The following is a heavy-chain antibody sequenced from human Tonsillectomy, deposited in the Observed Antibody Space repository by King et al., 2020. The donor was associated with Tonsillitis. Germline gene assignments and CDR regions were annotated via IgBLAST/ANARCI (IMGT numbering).Heavy chain of an antibody. CDR3: AKELGDEVGDGFDI. CDR1: GFPFNNYA. V-gene: IGHV3-23*04. Sequence: VQLVESGGGLVQPGGSLRLSCAASGFPFNNYAMSWVRQPPEKGLEWVSAISGSGGSTYYADSVKGRFTISRDNSKNTQYLQMNSLRVEDTAVYYCAKELGDEVGDGFDIWGQGTMVTVSS. CDR2: ISGSGGST. D-gene: IGHD1-26*01. J-gene: IGHJ3*02.